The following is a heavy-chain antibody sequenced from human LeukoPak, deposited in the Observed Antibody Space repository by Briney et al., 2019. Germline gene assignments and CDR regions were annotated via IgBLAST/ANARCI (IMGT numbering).Heavy chain of an antibody. J-gene: IGHJ6*04. CDR1: GFTFSNFA. Sequence: SLRLSCAASGFTFSNFAMHWVRQAPGKGLEWVAVISYDGSNKYYADSVKGRFTISRDNSKNTLYLQMNSLRAEDTAVYYCAELGITMIGGVWGKGTTVTISS. V-gene: IGHV3-30*04. D-gene: IGHD3-10*02. CDR2: ISYDGSNK. CDR3: AELGITMIGGV.